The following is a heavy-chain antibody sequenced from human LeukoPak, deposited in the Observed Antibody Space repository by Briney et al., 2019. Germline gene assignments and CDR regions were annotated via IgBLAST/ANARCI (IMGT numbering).Heavy chain of an antibody. CDR1: GFTFSDYY. D-gene: IGHD4-23*01. J-gene: IGHJ4*02. V-gene: IGHV3-11*04. Sequence: PGGSLRLSCAASGFTFSDYYMSSIRQAPGKGLEWVSYISSSGSTIYYAASVKGRFTISRDKAKTSLYQQMISLRAEDTAVYYCARDQASSYGGNSNWFDYGGQGTLVTVSS. CDR3: ARDQASSYGGNSNWFDY. CDR2: ISSSGSTI.